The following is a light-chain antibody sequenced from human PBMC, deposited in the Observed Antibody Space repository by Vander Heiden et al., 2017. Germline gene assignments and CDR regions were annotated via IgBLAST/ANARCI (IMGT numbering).Light chain of an antibody. J-gene: IGKJ2*01. V-gene: IGKV2-28*01. CDR1: QSLLHSNGYNY. CDR3: MQALQTPPT. Sequence: DIVMTQSPLSLPVTPGEPASIPCRSSQSLLHSNGYNYLDWYLQKPGQSPQLLIYLGSNRASGVPGRFSGSGSGTDFTLKITRVEAEDVGVYYCMQALQTPPTFGQGTKLEIK. CDR2: LGS.